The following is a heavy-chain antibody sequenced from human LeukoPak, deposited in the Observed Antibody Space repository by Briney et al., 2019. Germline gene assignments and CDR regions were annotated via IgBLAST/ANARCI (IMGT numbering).Heavy chain of an antibody. J-gene: IGHJ4*02. CDR3: TGGYCSSTSCYTDFDY. CDR1: GFTFGDYA. CDR2: IRSKAYGGTT. Sequence: GGSLRLSCTASGFTFGDYAMSWFRQAPGKGLEWVGFIRSKAYGGTTEYAASVKGRLTISRDDSKSIAYLQMNSLKTEDTAVYYCTGGYCSSTSCYTDFDYWGQGTLVTVSS. D-gene: IGHD2-2*02. V-gene: IGHV3-49*03.